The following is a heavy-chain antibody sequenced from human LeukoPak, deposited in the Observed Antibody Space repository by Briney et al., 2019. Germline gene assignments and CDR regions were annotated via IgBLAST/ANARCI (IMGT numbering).Heavy chain of an antibody. V-gene: IGHV3-53*05. CDR2: IYIGGST. D-gene: IGHD3-3*01. Sequence: GGSLRLSCAASGFTVSINYMSWVRQAPGKGLEWVSVIYIGGSTYYADSVKGRFTISRDNTKTTLYLQMNSLRAEDTAVYYCARVRASTTIFGVVRGNWFDPWGQGTLVTVSS. CDR1: GFTVSINY. CDR3: ARVRASTTIFGVVRGNWFDP. J-gene: IGHJ5*02.